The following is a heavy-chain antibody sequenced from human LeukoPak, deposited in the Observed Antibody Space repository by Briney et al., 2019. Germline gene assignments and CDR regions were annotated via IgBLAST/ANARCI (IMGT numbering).Heavy chain of an antibody. Sequence: PGGSLRLSCAASGFTFSTYAMSWVRQALGKGLEWVSAISDSGDTTHYPDSVKGRFTISRDNSKNTLFLQMNSLRAEDTAVYYCAAERWFGELLTVDYCGQGTLVTVSS. J-gene: IGHJ4*02. D-gene: IGHD3-10*01. CDR3: AAERWFGELLTVDY. CDR2: ISDSGDTT. CDR1: GFTFSTYA. V-gene: IGHV3-23*01.